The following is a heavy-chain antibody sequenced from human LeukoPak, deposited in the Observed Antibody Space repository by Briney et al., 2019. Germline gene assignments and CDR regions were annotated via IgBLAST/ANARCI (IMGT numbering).Heavy chain of an antibody. V-gene: IGHV1-2*02. CDR3: ARGRGGGYFDF. Sequence: ASVKVSCKASGYTFTTYNIHWVRQAPGQGLEWMGWITPNSGGTNYAQKFQGRVTMTRDTSISTAYMELSRLRSDDTAAYSCARGRGGGYFDFWGQETLVTASS. D-gene: IGHD2-15*01. CDR2: ITPNSGGT. CDR1: GYTFTTYN. J-gene: IGHJ4*02.